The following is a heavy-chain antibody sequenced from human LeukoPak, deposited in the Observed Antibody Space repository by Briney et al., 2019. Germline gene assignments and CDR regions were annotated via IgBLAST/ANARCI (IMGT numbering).Heavy chain of an antibody. CDR2: INWNGGST. CDR3: ARDPTSYYYDSSGYYYPEFFDY. V-gene: IGHV3-20*04. J-gene: IGHJ4*02. D-gene: IGHD3-22*01. Sequence: GGSLRLSCAASGFTFSSYWMHWVSQAPGKGLEWVSGINWNGGSTGYADSVKGRFTISRDNAKNSLYRQMNSLIAEDTALYYCARDPTSYYYDSSGYYYPEFFDYWGQGTLVTVSS. CDR1: GFTFSSYW.